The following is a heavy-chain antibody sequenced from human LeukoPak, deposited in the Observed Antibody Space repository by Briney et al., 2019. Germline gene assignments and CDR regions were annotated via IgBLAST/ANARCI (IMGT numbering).Heavy chain of an antibody. CDR2: IKHDGGVT. D-gene: IGHD2-15*01. CDR1: GFTFSRYW. J-gene: IGHJ3*02. CDR3: ARWGAYCNGGNCYFGGFAFDI. Sequence: PGGSLRLSCVASGFTFSRYWMSWVRQAPGKGLEWVASIKHDGGVTHYADSVEGRFTISRDNAKNSLYLQLNSLSAEDTAVYHCARWGAYCNGGNCYFGGFAFDIWGQGTVVTVSS. V-gene: IGHV3-7*01.